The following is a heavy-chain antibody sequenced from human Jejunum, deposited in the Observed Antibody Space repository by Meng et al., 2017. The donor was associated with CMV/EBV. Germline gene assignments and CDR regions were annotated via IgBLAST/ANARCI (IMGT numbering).Heavy chain of an antibody. CDR2: DNHRGSN. CDR1: SFAGFS. CDR3: AERAYYSYAIAEGSFFDR. D-gene: IGHD3-10*01. Sequence: SFAGFSWNCIRKTSVRRLEWKGEDNHRGSNNYNESVTSRLNMPVDASVKKFSLKLTSLTDVDAAVYFCAERAYYSYAIAEGSFFDRWGQGTLVTVSS. V-gene: IGHV4-34*01. J-gene: IGHJ4*02.